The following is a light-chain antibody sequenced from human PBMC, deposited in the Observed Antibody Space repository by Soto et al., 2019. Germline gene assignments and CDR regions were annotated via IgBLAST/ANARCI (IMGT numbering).Light chain of an antibody. Sequence: QSALTQPASVSGSPGQSITISCIGTGTDVGGYKYVSWYQQHPVKAPKLIIYDVSERPSGVSNHLSGSKSGNTASLTISGLQAEDEADYYCTSYTSSNTLVFGTGTKLTVL. CDR1: GTDVGGYKY. CDR2: DVS. V-gene: IGLV2-14*03. CDR3: TSYTSSNTLV. J-gene: IGLJ1*01.